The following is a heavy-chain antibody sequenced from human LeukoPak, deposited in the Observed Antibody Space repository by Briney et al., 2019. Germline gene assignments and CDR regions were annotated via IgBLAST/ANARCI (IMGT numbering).Heavy chain of an antibody. J-gene: IGHJ6*03. CDR2: IQQDGSEK. CDR3: ASRVWVGATFHYYYYMDV. Sequence: GGSLRLSCAASGFTFSSYWMSWVRQPPGKGLEWVANIQQDGSEKYYVDSVKGRFTISRDNAKNSLFLQMNSLRAEDTAVYYCASRVWVGATFHYYYYMDVWGKGTTVTVSS. CDR1: GFTFSSYW. D-gene: IGHD1-26*01. V-gene: IGHV3-7*01.